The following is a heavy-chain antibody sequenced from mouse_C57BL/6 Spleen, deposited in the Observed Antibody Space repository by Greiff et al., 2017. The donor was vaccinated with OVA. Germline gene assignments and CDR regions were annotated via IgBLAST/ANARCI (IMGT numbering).Heavy chain of an antibody. D-gene: IGHD1-1*01. Sequence: VQLQQSGAELVKPGASVKLSCKASGYTFTSYWMHWVKQRPGRGLEWIGRIDPNSGGTKYNEKFKSKATLTVDKPSSTAYMQLSSLTSEDSAVYYCARSLITTVVDFDYWGQGTTLTVSS. V-gene: IGHV1-72*01. CDR2: IDPNSGGT. CDR1: GYTFTSYW. J-gene: IGHJ2*01. CDR3: ARSLITTVVDFDY.